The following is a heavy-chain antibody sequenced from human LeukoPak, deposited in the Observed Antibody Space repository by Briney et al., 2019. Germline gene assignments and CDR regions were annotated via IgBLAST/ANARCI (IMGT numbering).Heavy chain of an antibody. CDR1: GFIFSNYA. CDR3: ARSGLSRFGF. D-gene: IGHD2/OR15-2a*01. V-gene: IGHV3-23*01. J-gene: IGHJ4*02. Sequence: GGSLRLSCAASGFIFSNYAMSWVRQAPGKGLQWVSAFSGSGGSTYYADSVKGRFTISSDNSRNTLYLQMNSLRAEDTAVYYCARSGLSRFGFWGQGTLVTVSS. CDR2: FSGSGGST.